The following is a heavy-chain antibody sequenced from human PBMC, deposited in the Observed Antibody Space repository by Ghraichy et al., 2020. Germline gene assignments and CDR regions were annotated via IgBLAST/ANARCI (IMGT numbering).Heavy chain of an antibody. V-gene: IGHV4-61*01. CDR2: IYYRGNT. J-gene: IGHJ4*02. CDR3: ARDRRDNNDSSGSLRN. CDR1: GDPVSSGTYY. Sequence: SETLSLTCTVSGDPVSSGTYYWSWIRQPPGKGLEWIGYIYYRGNTNYNPSLKGRVAISEDTSKNQFSLRLSSVTAADTAVYYCARDRRDNNDSSGSLRNWGQGTLVTVSS. D-gene: IGHD3-22*01.